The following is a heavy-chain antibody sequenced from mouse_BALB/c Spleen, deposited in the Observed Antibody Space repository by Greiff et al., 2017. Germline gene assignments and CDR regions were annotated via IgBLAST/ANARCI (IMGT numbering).Heavy chain of an antibody. D-gene: IGHD2-4*01. V-gene: IGHV3-2*02. CDR3: ARSRYDYGAMDY. Sequence: EVHLVESGPGLVKPSQSLSLTCTVTGYSITSDYAWNWIRQFPGNKLEWMGYISYSGSTSYNPSLKSRISITRDTSKNQFFLQLNSVTTEDTATYYCARSRYDYGAMDYWGQGTSVTVSS. CDR2: ISYSGST. CDR1: GYSITSDYA. J-gene: IGHJ4*01.